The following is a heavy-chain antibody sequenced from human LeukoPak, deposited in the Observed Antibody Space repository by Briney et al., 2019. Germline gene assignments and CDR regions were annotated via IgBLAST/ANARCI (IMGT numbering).Heavy chain of an antibody. CDR2: ISSNGGKI. J-gene: IGHJ5*01. Sequence: PGGSLRLSCAASGFTFSNFYMSWIRQAPGKGLEWVSYISSNGGKIHYVDSVRGRFTISRDNAENSLYLHMSNLRADDTAVYYCVGDSIISVGGFDFWGQGTQVTVSS. V-gene: IGHV3-11*01. D-gene: IGHD2-15*01. CDR1: GFTFSNFY. CDR3: VGDSIISVGGFDF.